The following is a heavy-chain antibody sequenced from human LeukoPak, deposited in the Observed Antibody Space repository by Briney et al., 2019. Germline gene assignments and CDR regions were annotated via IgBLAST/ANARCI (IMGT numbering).Heavy chain of an antibody. CDR3: ARVKSIVGATDAFDI. CDR2: ISSSSSYT. Sequence: GGSLRLSCAASGFTFSDCYMSWIRQAPGKGLEWVSYISSSSSYTNYADSVKGRFTISRDNAKNSLYLQMNSLRAEDTAVYYCARVKSIVGATDAFDIWGQGTMVTVSS. V-gene: IGHV3-11*06. D-gene: IGHD1-26*01. J-gene: IGHJ3*02. CDR1: GFTFSDCY.